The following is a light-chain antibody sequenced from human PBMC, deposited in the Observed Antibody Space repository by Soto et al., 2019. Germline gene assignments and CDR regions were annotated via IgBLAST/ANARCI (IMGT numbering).Light chain of an antibody. V-gene: IGLV2-23*02. J-gene: IGLJ3*02. CDR2: EVN. CDR1: GGDVGRYDL. Sequence: QSVLTQPASVSGSPGQSITISCAGSGGDVGRYDLVSWYQQIPGKAPKLIIFEVNRRPSGVSDRFSGSKSGNTASLTISGLQAEDEADFFCCSYAGSGTWVFGGGTKLTV. CDR3: CSYAGSGTWV.